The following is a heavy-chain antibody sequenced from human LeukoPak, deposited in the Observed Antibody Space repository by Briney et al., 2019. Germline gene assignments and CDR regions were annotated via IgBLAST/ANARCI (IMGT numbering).Heavy chain of an antibody. D-gene: IGHD3-10*01. J-gene: IGHJ6*03. CDR3: ARANYYGSGPYYYYMDI. Sequence: SETLSLTCTVSGGSISSYYWSWIRQPPGKGLEWIGYIYYSGSTNYNPSLKSRVTISVDTSKNQFSLKLSSLTAADTAVYYCARANYYGSGPYYYYMDIWGKGTTVTVSS. V-gene: IGHV4-59*01. CDR2: IYYSGST. CDR1: GGSISSYY.